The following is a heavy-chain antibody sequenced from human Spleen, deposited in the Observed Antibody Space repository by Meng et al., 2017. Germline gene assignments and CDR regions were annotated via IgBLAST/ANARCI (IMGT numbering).Heavy chain of an antibody. CDR1: GGSIGSSNW. CDR2: IYHSGTT. CDR3: ARDQVTYNFGSSTLYAMDV. Sequence: GSLRLSCAVSGGSIGSSNWWSWVHQPPGKGLEWIGEIYHSGTTNYKSSLKSRVTISVDNSKNQFSLNMRSVTAADTAVYYCARDQVTYNFGSSTLYAMDVWGQGIPVTVSS. D-gene: IGHD3-10*01. J-gene: IGHJ6*02. V-gene: IGHV4-4*02.